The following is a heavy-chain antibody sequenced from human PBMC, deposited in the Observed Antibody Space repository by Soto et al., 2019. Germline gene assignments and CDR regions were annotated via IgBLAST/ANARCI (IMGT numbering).Heavy chain of an antibody. J-gene: IGHJ4*02. D-gene: IGHD1-26*01. V-gene: IGHV1-8*01. CDR1: GYSFTSLD. CDR3: ARGVSAGVDY. CDR2: MQPSTGRT. Sequence: ASVKVSCKASGYSFTSLDINWVRQTAGQGLEWMGWMQPSTGRTGYAQKFQGRVTMTRDTSINTAYMELTTLTSDDTAFYYCARGVSAGVDYWGQGTQVTVSS.